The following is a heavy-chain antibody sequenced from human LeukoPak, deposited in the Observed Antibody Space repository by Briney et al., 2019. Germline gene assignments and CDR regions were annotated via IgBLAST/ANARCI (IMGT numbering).Heavy chain of an antibody. J-gene: IGHJ4*02. CDR2: ISWNSGSI. V-gene: IGHV3-9*01. D-gene: IGHD3-22*01. CDR1: GFTFDDYA. Sequence: GGSLRLSCAASGFTFDDYAMHWVRQAPGKGLEWVSGISWNSGSIGYADSVKGRFTISRDNAKNSLYLQMNSLRAEDTALYYCAKSTGVSSGPFDYCGQGTLVTVSS. CDR3: AKSTGVSSGPFDY.